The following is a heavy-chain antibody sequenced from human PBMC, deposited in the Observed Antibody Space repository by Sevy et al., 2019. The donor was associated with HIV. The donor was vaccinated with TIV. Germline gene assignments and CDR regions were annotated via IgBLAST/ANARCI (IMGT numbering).Heavy chain of an antibody. V-gene: IGHV4-59*01. J-gene: IGHJ5*02. CDR3: ARAPPVRSGDDSLNWFDP. D-gene: IGHD5-12*01. Sequence: SETLSLTCTVSGGPISSYYWSWIRQPPGKKLEWIGYIHYSGSTKYNPSLNSRVTMSVDTSKNQFSLRLTSVTAADTAVYYGARAPPVRSGDDSLNWFDPWGQGTLVTVSS. CDR1: GGPISSYY. CDR2: IHYSGST.